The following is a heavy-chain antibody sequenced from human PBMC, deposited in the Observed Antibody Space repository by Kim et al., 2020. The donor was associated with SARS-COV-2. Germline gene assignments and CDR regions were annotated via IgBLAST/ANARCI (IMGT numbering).Heavy chain of an antibody. D-gene: IGHD6-19*01. CDR3: AKDMGWAVAGLASGRSYF. J-gene: IGHJ4*01. Sequence: SLRLSCAASGFTFDDYAMHWVRQAPGKGLEWVSGISWNSGSIGYADSVKGRFTISRDNAKNSLYLQMNSLRAEDTALYYCAKDMGWAVAGLASGRSYF. V-gene: IGHV3-9*01. CDR2: ISWNSGSI. CDR1: GFTFDDYA.